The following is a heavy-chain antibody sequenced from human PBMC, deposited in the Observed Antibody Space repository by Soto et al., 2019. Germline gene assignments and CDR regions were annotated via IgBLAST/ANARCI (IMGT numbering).Heavy chain of an antibody. Sequence: QVQLVQSGAEVKKPGASVKVSCKASGYTFTTHGISWVRQVPGQGLEWMGWVRGDNGHTNYAQSLQGRVTMTTATSTNTAYMELRSLRSADTAVYYCARDLGYCRSGTCYREWFDPWGQGTLVTVSS. D-gene: IGHD2-15*01. CDR1: GYTFTTHG. CDR3: ARDLGYCRSGTCYREWFDP. J-gene: IGHJ5*02. V-gene: IGHV1-18*01. CDR2: VRGDNGHT.